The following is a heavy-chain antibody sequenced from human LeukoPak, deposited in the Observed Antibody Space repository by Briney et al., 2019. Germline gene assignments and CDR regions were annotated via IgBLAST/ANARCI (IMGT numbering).Heavy chain of an antibody. Sequence: GGSLRLSCAASGFTFSSYAMSWVRQAPGKGLEWVSAIGGGGDDTYYGHSVKGRFTISRDNSRNTLYLQMNSLRVEDTAVYYCARPGNYYDSTGYYYRFDHWGQGTLVTVSS. J-gene: IGHJ4*02. D-gene: IGHD3-22*01. CDR1: GFTFSSYA. CDR3: ARPGNYYDSTGYYYRFDH. V-gene: IGHV3-23*01. CDR2: IGGGGDDT.